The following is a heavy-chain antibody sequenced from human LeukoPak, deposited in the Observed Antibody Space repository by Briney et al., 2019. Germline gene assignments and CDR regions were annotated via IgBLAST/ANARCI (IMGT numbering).Heavy chain of an antibody. CDR1: GYTFTGYY. D-gene: IGHD3-10*01. J-gene: IGHJ4*02. CDR3: AMDYYGSGSYDNY. CDR2: INPNSGRT. V-gene: IGHV1-2*06. Sequence: ASVKVSCKASGYTFTGYYMHWVRQAPGQGLEWMGRINPNSGRTNYAQKFQGRVTMTRDTSISTAYMELSRLRSDDTAVYYCAMDYYGSGSYDNYWGQGTLVTVSS.